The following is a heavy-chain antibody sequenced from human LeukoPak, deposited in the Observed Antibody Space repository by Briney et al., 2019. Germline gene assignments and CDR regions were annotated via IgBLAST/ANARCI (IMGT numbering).Heavy chain of an antibody. D-gene: IGHD3-3*01. CDR1: GFTVSSNY. CDR3: ASGYDFWSGYPFDY. V-gene: IGHV3-66*01. Sequence: PGGSLRLSCAASGFTVSSNYMSWVRQAPGKGLEWVSVIYSGSSTYYADSVKGRFTISRDSSKNTLYLQMNSLRAEDTAVYYCASGYDFWSGYPFDYWGQGTLVTVSS. CDR2: IYSGSST. J-gene: IGHJ4*02.